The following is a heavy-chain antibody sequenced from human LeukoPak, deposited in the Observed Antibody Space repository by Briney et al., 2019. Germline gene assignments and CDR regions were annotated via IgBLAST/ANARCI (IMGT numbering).Heavy chain of an antibody. D-gene: IGHD3-3*01. Sequence: SETLSLTCAVSGGSITSSNWWSWVRQPPGKGLEWIGEIYHTGSTNYNPSLKSRVTISVDKSKNQFSLKLSSVTAADTAVYYCARSSTIFGYFDYWGQGTLVAVSS. V-gene: IGHV4-4*02. J-gene: IGHJ4*02. CDR1: GGSITSSNW. CDR2: IYHTGST. CDR3: ARSSTIFGYFDY.